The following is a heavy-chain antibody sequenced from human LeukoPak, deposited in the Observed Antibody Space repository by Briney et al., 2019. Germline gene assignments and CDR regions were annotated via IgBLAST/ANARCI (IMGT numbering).Heavy chain of an antibody. V-gene: IGHV1-46*03. CDR2: INRSGGST. Sequence: GASVKVSCKASGYTFTSYYMHWVRQAPGQGLEWMGIINRSGGSTSYAQKFQGRVTMTRDTSTSTVYMELSSLRSEDTAVYYCARKYCSSTSCYYNWFDPWGQGTLVTVSS. J-gene: IGHJ5*02. CDR1: GYTFTSYY. D-gene: IGHD2-2*01. CDR3: ARKYCSSTSCYYNWFDP.